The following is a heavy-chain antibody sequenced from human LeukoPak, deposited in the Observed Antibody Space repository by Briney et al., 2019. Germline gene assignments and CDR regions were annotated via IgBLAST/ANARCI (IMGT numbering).Heavy chain of an antibody. D-gene: IGHD6-13*01. V-gene: IGHV3-66*01. CDR1: GFTVSSNY. CDR3: AKDPGARIAEILYYYGMDV. CDR2: IYSGGRT. J-gene: IGHJ6*02. Sequence: GGSLRLSCAASGFTVSSNYMSWVRQAPGKGLEWVSVIYSGGRTYYADSVKDRFTISRDNSKNTLYLQMNSLRAEDTAVYYCAKDPGARIAEILYYYGMDVWGQGTTVTVSS.